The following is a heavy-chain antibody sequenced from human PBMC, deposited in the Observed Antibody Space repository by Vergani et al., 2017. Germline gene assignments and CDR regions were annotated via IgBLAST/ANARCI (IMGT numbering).Heavy chain of an antibody. CDR2: INPSGGST. J-gene: IGHJ6*03. Sequence: QVQLVQSGAEVKKPGASVKVSCKASGYTFTGYYMHWVRQAPGQGLEWMGIINPSGGSTSYAQKFQGRVTMTRDTSTSTVYMELSNLRSEDTAVYYCARGKLERLYYYYYMDVWGKGTTVTVSS. D-gene: IGHD1-1*01. V-gene: IGHV1-46*01. CDR3: ARGKLERLYYYYYMDV. CDR1: GYTFTGYY.